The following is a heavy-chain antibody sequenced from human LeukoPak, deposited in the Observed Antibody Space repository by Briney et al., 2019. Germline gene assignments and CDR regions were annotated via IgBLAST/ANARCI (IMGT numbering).Heavy chain of an antibody. CDR1: GFTFSSYS. J-gene: IGHJ4*02. CDR2: INSKSRYI. CDR3: ARADSSSSRLDC. V-gene: IGHV3-21*01. D-gene: IGHD6-6*01. Sequence: GGSLRLSCAASGFTFSSYSMNWVRQAPGKGLEWVSSINSKSRYIYYADSLKGRFTISRDNGKNSVYLQMNSLRAEDTAMYFCARADSSSSRLDCWGQGTLVTVSS.